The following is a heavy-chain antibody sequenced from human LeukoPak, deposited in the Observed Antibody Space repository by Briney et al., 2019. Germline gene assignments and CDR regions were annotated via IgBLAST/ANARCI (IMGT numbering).Heavy chain of an antibody. CDR1: GGSISSGGYY. CDR2: IYYSGST. CDR3: ARSRPYCSGGSCNGYFDY. D-gene: IGHD2-15*01. V-gene: IGHV4-31*03. Sequence: PSGTLSLTCTVSGGSISSGGYYWSWIRQHPGKGLEWIGYIYYSGSTYYNPPLKSRVTISVDTSKNQFSLKLSSVTAADTAVYYCARSRPYCSGGSCNGYFDYWGQGTLVTVSS. J-gene: IGHJ4*02.